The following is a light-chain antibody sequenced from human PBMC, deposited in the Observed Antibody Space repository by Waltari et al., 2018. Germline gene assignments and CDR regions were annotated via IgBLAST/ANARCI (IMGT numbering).Light chain of an antibody. CDR2: WAS. Sequence: DIVITKSPDSMAVSLAARANINCTSIQRILHSSSNKNYLAWYQQKPGQPPKLLIYWASTRESGVPDRFSGSGSGTDFTLTISGLQAEDVAVYYCHQYYSAPRTFGQGTKVEIK. J-gene: IGKJ1*01. CDR1: QRILHSSSNKNY. CDR3: HQYYSAPRT. V-gene: IGKV4-1*01.